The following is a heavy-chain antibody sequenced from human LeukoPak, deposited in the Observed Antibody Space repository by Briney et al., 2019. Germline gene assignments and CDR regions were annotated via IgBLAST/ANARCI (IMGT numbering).Heavy chain of an antibody. D-gene: IGHD6-19*01. J-gene: IGHJ4*02. Sequence: GGSLRLSCAASGFTFSSYSMNWVHQAPGKGLEWVSSISSSSSYIYYADSVKGRFTISRDNAKNSLYLQMNSLRAEDTAVYYCARGPVAGTGIHDYWGQGTLVTVSS. CDR2: ISSSSSYI. V-gene: IGHV3-21*01. CDR3: ARGPVAGTGIHDY. CDR1: GFTFSSYS.